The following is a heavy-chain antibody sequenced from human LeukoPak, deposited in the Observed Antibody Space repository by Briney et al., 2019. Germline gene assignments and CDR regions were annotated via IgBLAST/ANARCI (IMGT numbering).Heavy chain of an antibody. V-gene: IGHV4-59*01. CDR2: IYYSGST. Sequence: SETLSLTCTVSGGSISGYYWSWIRQPPGKGLDWIGYIYYSGSTNYNPSLKSRVTISVDTSKNQFSLRLSSVTAADTAVYYCARGSSGYSFPFDYWGQGTLVTVSS. J-gene: IGHJ4*02. CDR1: GGSISGYY. D-gene: IGHD3-22*01. CDR3: ARGSSGYSFPFDY.